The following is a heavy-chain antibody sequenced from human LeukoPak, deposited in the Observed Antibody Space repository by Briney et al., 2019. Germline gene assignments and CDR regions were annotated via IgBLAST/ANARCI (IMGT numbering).Heavy chain of an antibody. CDR3: ARADPILVGTQGFDP. Sequence: PSETLSLTCTVSGGSISSYYWSWIRQPPGKGLEWIGYIYYSGSTNYNPSLKSRVTISVDTSKNQFSLKLSSVTAADTAVYYCARADPILVGTQGFDPWGQGTLITVSS. J-gene: IGHJ5*02. V-gene: IGHV4-59*01. CDR2: IYYSGST. D-gene: IGHD2-21*01. CDR1: GGSISSYY.